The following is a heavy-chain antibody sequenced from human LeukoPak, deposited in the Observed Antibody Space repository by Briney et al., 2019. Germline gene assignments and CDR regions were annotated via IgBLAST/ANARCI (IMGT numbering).Heavy chain of an antibody. CDR2: INSDGSST. CDR1: GFTFDDYG. D-gene: IGHD6-6*01. J-gene: IGHJ4*02. CDR3: ARGLSGYASSLGY. V-gene: IGHV3-74*01. Sequence: GGSLRLSCAASGFTFDDYGMSWVRQAPGKGLVWVSRINSDGSSTCYADSVRGRFSISRDNAKNTLYLQMNSLRAEDTAVYYCARGLSGYASSLGYWGQGTLVTVSA.